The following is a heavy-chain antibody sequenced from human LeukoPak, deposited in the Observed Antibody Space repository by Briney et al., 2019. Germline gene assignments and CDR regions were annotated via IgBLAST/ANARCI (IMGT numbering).Heavy chain of an antibody. Sequence: GGSLRLSCAASGFTFSNYWMNWVRQAPGKGLEWVASIGQDGSENYYVDSVKGRFTISRDNAKNSLYLQMNSPRVEDTAVYYCARGGGWYFDYWGQGALITASS. CDR2: IGQDGSEN. CDR1: GFTFSNYW. J-gene: IGHJ4*02. V-gene: IGHV3-7*01. CDR3: ARGGGWYFDY. D-gene: IGHD6-19*01.